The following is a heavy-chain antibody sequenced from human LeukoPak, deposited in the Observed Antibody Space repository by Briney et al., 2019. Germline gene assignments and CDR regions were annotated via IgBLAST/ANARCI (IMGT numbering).Heavy chain of an antibody. Sequence: SETLSLTCTVSGGTISSSSYYWGWIRQPTGKGLEWIGSIYYSGTTYYNPSLKSRVTISVDTSKSQFSLTLTSVTAADTAVYYCARHVRFLEWLSSYYFDYWGQGTLVTVSS. V-gene: IGHV4-39*01. D-gene: IGHD3-3*01. CDR3: ARHVRFLEWLSSYYFDY. CDR1: GGTISSSSYY. CDR2: IYYSGTT. J-gene: IGHJ4*02.